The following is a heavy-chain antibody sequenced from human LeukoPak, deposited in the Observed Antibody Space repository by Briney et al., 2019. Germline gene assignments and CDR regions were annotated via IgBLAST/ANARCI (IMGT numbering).Heavy chain of an antibody. CDR2: IRYDGSTK. J-gene: IGHJ4*02. D-gene: IGHD1-20*01. CDR1: GFTFSSYP. Sequence: GGSLRLSCAASGFTFSSYPMYWVRQAPGKGLEWVAFIRYDGSTKFYADSVKGRFTISRDNSKNTLYLQMSSLRAEDTAVYYCAKDVNWNYVDYWGQGTLVTVSS. V-gene: IGHV3-30*02. CDR3: AKDVNWNYVDY.